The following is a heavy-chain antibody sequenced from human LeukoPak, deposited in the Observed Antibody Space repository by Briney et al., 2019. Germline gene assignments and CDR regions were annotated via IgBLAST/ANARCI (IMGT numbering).Heavy chain of an antibody. J-gene: IGHJ4*02. D-gene: IGHD5-18*01. Sequence: GGSLRLSCAVSGFTFSSYGMHWVRQAPGKGLEWVAVIWYDGSNKYYADSVKGRFTISRDNSKNTLYLQMNSLRAEDTAVYYCARDKAMAASFDYWGQGTLVTVSS. CDR3: ARDKAMAASFDY. V-gene: IGHV3-33*01. CDR2: IWYDGSNK. CDR1: GFTFSSYG.